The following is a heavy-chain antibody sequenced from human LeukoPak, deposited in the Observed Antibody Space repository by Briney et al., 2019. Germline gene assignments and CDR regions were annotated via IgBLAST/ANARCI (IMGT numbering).Heavy chain of an antibody. CDR3: AKDPDTYYDYVWGSYRTYYFDY. V-gene: IGHV3-23*01. J-gene: IGHJ4*02. CDR1: GFTFSSYA. Sequence: PGESLRLSCAASGFTFSSYAMSWVRQAPGKGLEWVSAISGSGGSTYYADSVKGRFTISRDNSKNTLYLQMNSLRAEDTAVYYCAKDPDTYYDYVWGSYRTYYFDYWGQGTLVTVSS. D-gene: IGHD3-16*02. CDR2: ISGSGGST.